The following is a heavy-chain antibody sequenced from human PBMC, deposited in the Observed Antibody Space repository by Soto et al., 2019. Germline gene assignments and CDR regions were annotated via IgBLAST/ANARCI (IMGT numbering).Heavy chain of an antibody. CDR3: AKSLSTGTGDALDV. CDR2: ISVNGGTS. J-gene: IGHJ3*01. V-gene: IGHV3-23*01. D-gene: IGHD1-1*01. CDR1: GFTFDSYA. Sequence: ESLRLSCTSYGFTFDSYAMTWVRQGPGKGLEWVSGISVNGGTSYYAGSVKGRFTISRDNSKNTLSLQMNSLRAEDTAVYHCAKSLSTGTGDALDVWGPGTMVTV.